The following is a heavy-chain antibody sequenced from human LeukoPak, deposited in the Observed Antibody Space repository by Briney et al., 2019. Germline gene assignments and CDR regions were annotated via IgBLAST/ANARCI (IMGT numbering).Heavy chain of an antibody. Sequence: GGSPRLSCAGSGFTFSTYWMHWVRQAPGGGLVWVSGINTDGSTTSYADSVKGRFTISRDNAKNTLYLQMTSLRAEDTALYYCAKESGYDVDLEYWGQGALVTVSS. D-gene: IGHD5-12*01. CDR1: GFTFSTYW. CDR2: INTDGSTT. V-gene: IGHV3-74*01. CDR3: AKESGYDVDLEY. J-gene: IGHJ4*02.